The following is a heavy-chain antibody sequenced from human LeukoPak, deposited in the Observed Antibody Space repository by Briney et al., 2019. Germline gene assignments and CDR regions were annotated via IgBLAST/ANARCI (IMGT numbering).Heavy chain of an antibody. D-gene: IGHD2-21*01. CDR3: ARNPGLWWGDFDY. CDR2: IYYSGST. Sequence: SETLSLTCTVFGGAISSGDYYWSWIRQPPGKGLEWIGYIYYSGSTYYNPSLKSRVTISVDTSKNQFSLKLSSVTAADTAVYYCARNPGLWWGDFDYWGQGTLVTVSS. J-gene: IGHJ4*02. CDR1: GGAISSGDYY. V-gene: IGHV4-30-4*01.